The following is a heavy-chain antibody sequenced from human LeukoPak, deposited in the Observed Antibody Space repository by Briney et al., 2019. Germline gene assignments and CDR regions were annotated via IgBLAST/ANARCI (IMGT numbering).Heavy chain of an antibody. Sequence: GGSLRLSCAASGFTFNRYSMNWVRQAPGKGLEWISSISISSSYRYYADSVKGRFTISRDNAKNSLYLQMNSLRAEDTAVYYCARDPGLWFGESDYWGQGTLVTVSS. V-gene: IGHV3-21*01. D-gene: IGHD3-10*01. CDR1: GFTFNRYS. CDR3: ARDPGLWFGESDY. J-gene: IGHJ4*02. CDR2: ISISSSYR.